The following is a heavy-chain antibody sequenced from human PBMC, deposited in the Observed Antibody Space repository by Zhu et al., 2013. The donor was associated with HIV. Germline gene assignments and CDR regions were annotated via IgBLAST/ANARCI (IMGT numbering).Heavy chain of an antibody. CDR2: ISTYYGNT. V-gene: IGHV1-18*01. CDR3: TAEPWMATTWGAFDI. J-gene: IGHJ3*02. D-gene: IGHD5-12*01. Sequence: QVHLVQSGSEVKRPGASVKVSCKASGYTLTNYGITWVRQAPGQGLEWVGWISTYYGNTNYAQRLQGRLTMTTDTSTSTAYMELRSLRSDDTAVYYCTAEPWMATTWGAFDIWGQGTMVTGLF. CDR1: GYTLTNYG.